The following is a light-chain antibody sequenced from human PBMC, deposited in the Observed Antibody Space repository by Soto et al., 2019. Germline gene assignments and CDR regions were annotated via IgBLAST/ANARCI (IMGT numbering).Light chain of an antibody. Sequence: QSALTQPASVSGSPGQSITISCTGTSSDVGSYNLVSWYQQHPGKAPKLMIYEGGKRPSGVSNRFSGSKSGNTASLTISGLQAEDKADYYCCSYAGSSTWVFGTGTKVTVL. CDR1: SSDVGSYNL. V-gene: IGLV2-23*01. CDR2: EGG. CDR3: CSYAGSSTWV. J-gene: IGLJ1*01.